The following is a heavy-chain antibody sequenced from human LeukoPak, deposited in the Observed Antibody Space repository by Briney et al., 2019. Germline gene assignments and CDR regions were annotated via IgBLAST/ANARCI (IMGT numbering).Heavy chain of an antibody. CDR3: ARRSARRSLQQLANYYYYGMDV. D-gene: IGHD6-13*01. V-gene: IGHV4-39*01. CDR2: IYYSGST. Sequence: PSETLSLTCTVSGGSISSSSYYWGWIRQPPGKGLEWIGSIYYSGSTYYNPSLKSRVTISVDTSKNQFSLKLSSVTAADTAVYYCARRSARRSLQQLANYYYYGMDVWGQGTTVTVSS. CDR1: GGSISSSSYY. J-gene: IGHJ6*02.